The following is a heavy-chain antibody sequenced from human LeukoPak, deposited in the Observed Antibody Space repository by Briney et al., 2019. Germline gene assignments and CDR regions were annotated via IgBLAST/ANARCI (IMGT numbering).Heavy chain of an antibody. CDR2: IIPIFGTA. CDR1: GGTFSSYA. D-gene: IGHD1-1*01. Sequence: SVKVSCKASGGTFSSYAISWVRQAPGQGLEWMGGIIPIFGTANYAQKFQGRVTITADESTSTAYMELSSLRSEDTAVYYCARGPSGTYYFDYWGQGTLVTVSS. J-gene: IGHJ4*02. V-gene: IGHV1-69*13. CDR3: ARGPSGTYYFDY.